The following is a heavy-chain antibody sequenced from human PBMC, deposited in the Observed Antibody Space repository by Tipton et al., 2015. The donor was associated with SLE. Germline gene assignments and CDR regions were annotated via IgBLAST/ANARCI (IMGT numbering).Heavy chain of an antibody. J-gene: IGHJ3*02. CDR1: GGSTSSYY. CDR3: ARDRGGGPPPDAFDI. V-gene: IGHV4-59*01. Sequence: TLSLTCTVSGGSTSSYYWSWIRQPPGKGLEWIGYIYYSGSTNYNPSLKSRVTISVDTSKNQFSLKLSSVTAADTAVYYCARDRGGGPPPDAFDIWGQGTMVTVSS. D-gene: IGHD3-10*01. CDR2: IYYSGST.